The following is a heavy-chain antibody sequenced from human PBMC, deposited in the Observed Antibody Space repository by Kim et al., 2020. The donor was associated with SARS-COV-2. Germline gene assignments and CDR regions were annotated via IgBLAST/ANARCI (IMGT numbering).Heavy chain of an antibody. Sequence: GGSLRLSCAASGFTFSSYGMHWVRQAPGKGLEWVAVIWYDGSNKYYADSVKGRFTISRDNSKNTLYLQMNSLRAEDTAVYYCARGEGWFGELEPLFDYWGQGTLVTVSS. CDR2: IWYDGSNK. CDR1: GFTFSSYG. D-gene: IGHD3-10*01. J-gene: IGHJ4*02. V-gene: IGHV3-33*01. CDR3: ARGEGWFGELEPLFDY.